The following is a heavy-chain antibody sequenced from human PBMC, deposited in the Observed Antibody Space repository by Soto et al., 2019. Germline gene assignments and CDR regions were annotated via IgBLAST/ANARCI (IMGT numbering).Heavy chain of an antibody. Sequence: EVQLVESGGGLVKPGGSLRLSCTASGFTFSDYYMNWVRQAPGKGLEWVSSISSSVSYIFYADSVKGQFTISRDNAKNSLYLQMNSLRAEDTAVYYCARPRSTSCYSAFCYYGMDVWGRGTTVTVS. J-gene: IGHJ6*02. CDR2: ISSSVSYI. D-gene: IGHD2-2*01. V-gene: IGHV3-21*01. CDR1: GFTFSDYY. CDR3: ARPRSTSCYSAFCYYGMDV.